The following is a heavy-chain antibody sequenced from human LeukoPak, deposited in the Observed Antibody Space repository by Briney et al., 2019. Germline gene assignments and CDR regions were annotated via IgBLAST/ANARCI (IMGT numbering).Heavy chain of an antibody. CDR1: GFTFSNYW. J-gene: IGHJ4*02. CDR3: ARDRGYYVFDY. D-gene: IGHD3-22*01. V-gene: IGHV3-7*01. CDR2: VKPDGSEK. Sequence: GGSLKLSCAASGFTFSNYWMTWVRQAPGKGLEWVAHVKPDGSEKSYVDSVKGRFTISRDNAQNSLYLQMNSLRAEDTAVYYCARDRGYYVFDYWGQGTLVTVSS.